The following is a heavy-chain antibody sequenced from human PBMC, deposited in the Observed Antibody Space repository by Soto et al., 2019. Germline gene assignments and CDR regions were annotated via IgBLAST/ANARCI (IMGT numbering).Heavy chain of an antibody. D-gene: IGHD3-22*01. CDR3: ARELYYYDRSGGFDY. Sequence: PSETLSLTCTVSGGSISSYYWSWIRQPPGKGLEWIGYIYYSGSTNYNPSLKSRVTISVDTSKNQFSLKLSSVTAAETAVYYCARELYYYDRSGGFDYWGQGTPVTVSS. CDR1: GGSISSYY. V-gene: IGHV4-59*01. J-gene: IGHJ4*02. CDR2: IYYSGST.